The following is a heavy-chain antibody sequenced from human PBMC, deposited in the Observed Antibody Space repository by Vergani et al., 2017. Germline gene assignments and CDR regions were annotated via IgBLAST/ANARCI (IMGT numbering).Heavy chain of an antibody. D-gene: IGHD6-19*01. V-gene: IGHV4-59*02. CDR1: GVSVTDYN. CDR3: VSDTHSGQRADR. Sequence: QAQLQESGPGLVKPSETLSLTCHVFGVSVTDYNCNWIRQPPGKELEWIGYMYHSGSTNYNPSLETRVTISGDTSKNQFSLTLTSVTAADTAVYYCVSDTHSGQRADRWGQGILVTVTS. J-gene: IGHJ5*02. CDR2: MYHSGST.